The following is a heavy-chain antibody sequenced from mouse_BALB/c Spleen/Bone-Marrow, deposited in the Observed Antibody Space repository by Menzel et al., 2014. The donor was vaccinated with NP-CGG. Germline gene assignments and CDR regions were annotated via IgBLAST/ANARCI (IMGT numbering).Heavy chain of an antibody. CDR3: ARVYGWYFDV. J-gene: IGHJ1*01. CDR2: INNNGGST. Sequence: DVHLVESGGGLVQPGGSLKLSCVASGFTFSSYGMSWVRQTPDKRLELVATINNNGGSTYYPDSVKGQFTISRDNAKNTLYLQMSSLKSEDTAMYDCARVYGWYFDVWGAGTTVTVSS. D-gene: IGHD1-1*01. V-gene: IGHV5-6-3*01. CDR1: GFTFSSYG.